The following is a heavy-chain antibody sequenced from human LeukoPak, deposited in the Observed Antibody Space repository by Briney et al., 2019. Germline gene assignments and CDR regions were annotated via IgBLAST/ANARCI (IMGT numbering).Heavy chain of an antibody. Sequence: GGSLRLSCAASGFTFSAYGMDWVRRAPGKGLDWVAFISDHEINKYYADSVKGRFAISGDNSKNTLYLQMNSLRAEDTAVYYCAKRHPTSWYVVDYWGQGTLVTVSS. CDR1: GFTFSAYG. CDR3: AKRHPTSWYVVDY. J-gene: IGHJ4*02. D-gene: IGHD6-13*01. CDR2: ISDHEINK. V-gene: IGHV3-30*18.